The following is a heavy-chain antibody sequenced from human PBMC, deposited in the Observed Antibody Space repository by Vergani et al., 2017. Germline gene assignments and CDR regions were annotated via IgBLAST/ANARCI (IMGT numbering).Heavy chain of an antibody. Sequence: EVQLLESGGGLVQPGGSLRLSCAASGFTFSSYAMSWVRQAPGKGLEWVSAISGSGGSTYYADSVKGRFTISRDNSKNTLYLQMNSLRAEDTAVYYCAKAPYCSSTSCSYYYYGMDVWGQGTTVTVSS. V-gene: IGHV3-23*01. J-gene: IGHJ6*02. CDR1: GFTFSSYA. D-gene: IGHD2-2*01. CDR2: ISGSGGST. CDR3: AKAPYCSSTSCSYYYYGMDV.